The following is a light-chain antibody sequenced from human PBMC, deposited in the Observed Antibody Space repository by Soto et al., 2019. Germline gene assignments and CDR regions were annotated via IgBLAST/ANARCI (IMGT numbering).Light chain of an antibody. CDR2: GAS. CDR3: QQRMNWPLT. Sequence: EIGMTQSPAAVSVSPGESATLSCRASQTVRNNYLVWYQQRPGQAPRLLIYGASSRAPGVPDRFSGSGSGTDFTLTISSLEPEDFAVYYCQQRMNWPLTFGQGTLLEI. J-gene: IGKJ5*01. V-gene: IGKV3D-20*02. CDR1: QTVRNNY.